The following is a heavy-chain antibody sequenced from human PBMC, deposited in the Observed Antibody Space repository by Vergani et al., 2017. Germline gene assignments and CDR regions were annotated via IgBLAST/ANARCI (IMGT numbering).Heavy chain of an antibody. CDR3: ARVSGKGKYGSGGQGPYYYYGMDV. V-gene: IGHV1-2*02. D-gene: IGHD3-10*01. CDR2: INPNSGGT. J-gene: IGHJ6*02. CDR1: GYTFTGYY. Sequence: QVQLVQSGAEVKKPGASVKVSCKASGYTFTGYYMHWVRQAPGQGLEWMGWINPNSGGTNYAQKFQGRVTMTRDTSLSTAYMGLSRLRSEDTAVYYCARVSGKGKYGSGGQGPYYYYGMDVWGQGTTVTVSS.